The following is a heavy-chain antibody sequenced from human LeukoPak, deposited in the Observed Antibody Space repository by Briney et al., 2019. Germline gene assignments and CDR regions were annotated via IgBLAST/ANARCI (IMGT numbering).Heavy chain of an antibody. D-gene: IGHD5/OR15-5a*01. CDR3: ARGLRFITPNWFDP. CDR2: IYCSGST. J-gene: IGHJ5*02. V-gene: IGHV4-59*01. Sequence: SETLSLTCTVSGGSISSYYWSWIRQPPGKGLEWIGYIYCSGSTNYNPSLKSRVTISVDTSKNQFSLKLSSVTAADTAVYYCARGLRFITPNWFDPWGQGTLVTVSS. CDR1: GGSISSYY.